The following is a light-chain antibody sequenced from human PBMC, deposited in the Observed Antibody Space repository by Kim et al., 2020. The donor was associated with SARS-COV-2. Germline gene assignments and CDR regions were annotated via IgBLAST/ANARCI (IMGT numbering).Light chain of an antibody. V-gene: IGLV2-14*01. CDR2: DVS. J-gene: IGLJ1*01. Sequence: LTQPASVSGSPGQSITISCTGTSSDVGAYRFVSWYQEHPGKAPKLMIYDVSQRPSGVSNRFSGSKSGNTASLTISGLQAEDEADYYCISFTSSFTYVFGTGTKVTVL. CDR1: SSDVGAYRF. CDR3: ISFTSSFTYV.